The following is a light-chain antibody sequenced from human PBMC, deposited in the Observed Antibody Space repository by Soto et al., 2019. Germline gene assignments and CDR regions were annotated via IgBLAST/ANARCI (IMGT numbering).Light chain of an antibody. V-gene: IGKV3-15*01. J-gene: IGKJ1*01. CDR3: QQYIYWPWT. Sequence: EIVMTPSPAPLSVSPGERATLSRRASQSVSSTLAWYQQKPGQAPRLLIYGASTRATGIPARFSGSGSGTEFTLTISSLQSEDFAVYYCQQYIYWPWTFGQGTKVDI. CDR1: QSVSST. CDR2: GAS.